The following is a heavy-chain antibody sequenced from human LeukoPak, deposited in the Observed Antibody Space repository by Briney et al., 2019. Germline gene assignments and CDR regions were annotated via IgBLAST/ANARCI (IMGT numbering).Heavy chain of an antibody. J-gene: IGHJ6*02. CDR1: GFTFSDYY. D-gene: IGHD6-19*01. CDR3: ARDQRYSSGWYAHYYYYYGMDV. CDR2: ISSSSSYT. V-gene: IGHV3-11*06. Sequence: GGSLRLSCAASGFTFSDYYMSWMRQAPGKGLEWVSYISSSSSYTNYADSVKGRFTISRDNAKNSLYLQMNSLRAEDTAVYYCARDQRYSSGWYAHYYYYYGMDVWGQGTTVTVSS.